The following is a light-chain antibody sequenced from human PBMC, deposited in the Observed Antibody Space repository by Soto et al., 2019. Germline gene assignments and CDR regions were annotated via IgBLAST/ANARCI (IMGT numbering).Light chain of an antibody. CDR1: SSDVGDYNY. V-gene: IGLV2-8*01. CDR2: EVS. J-gene: IGLJ3*02. CDR3: SSYAGSNNWV. Sequence: QSALTQPPSASGSPGQSVTISCTGTSSDVGDYNYVSRYQQHPGNAPQLMIYEVSKRPSGVPDRFSGSKSGNTASLTVSGLQAEDEADYYCSSYAGSNNWVFGGGSKVTVL.